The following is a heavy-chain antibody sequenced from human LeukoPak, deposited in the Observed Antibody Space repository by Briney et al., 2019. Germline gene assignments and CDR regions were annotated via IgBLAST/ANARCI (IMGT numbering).Heavy chain of an antibody. CDR1: GYSFTSYW. V-gene: IGHV5-51*01. Sequence: GESLKISCNGSGYSFTSYWIGWARQMTVQGLEWMGIIYPGDSDTRYSPSFQGQVTISADKSISTAYLQWSSLKASDTAMYYCARRFAFDIWGQGTMVTVSS. J-gene: IGHJ3*02. CDR2: IYPGDSDT. CDR3: ARRFAFDI.